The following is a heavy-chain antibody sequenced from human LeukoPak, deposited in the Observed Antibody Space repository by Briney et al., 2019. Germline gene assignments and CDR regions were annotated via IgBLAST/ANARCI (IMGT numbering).Heavy chain of an antibody. D-gene: IGHD6-6*01. J-gene: IGHJ4*02. Sequence: ASVKVSCKASGGTFSSYAISWVRQAPGKGLEWMGGFDPEDGETIYAQKFQGRVTMTEDTSTDTAYMELSSLRSEDTAVYYCATASVYSSSRWDYWGQGTLVTVSS. CDR2: FDPEDGET. CDR3: ATASVYSSSRWDY. V-gene: IGHV1-24*01. CDR1: GGTFSSYA.